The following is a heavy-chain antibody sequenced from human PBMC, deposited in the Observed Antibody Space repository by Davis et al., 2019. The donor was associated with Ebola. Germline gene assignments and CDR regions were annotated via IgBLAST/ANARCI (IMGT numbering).Heavy chain of an antibody. J-gene: IGHJ4*02. CDR2: ISGSGKTT. CDR1: GFTFSSYG. CDR3: ATARAMGTTTYFDH. V-gene: IGHV3-23*01. D-gene: IGHD1-26*01. Sequence: GESLKISCAASGFTFSSYGMSWVRQAPGRGLEWVSTISGSGKTTTYADSVQGRFTISRDNSKITVYLEMHTLRAEDTALYYCATARAMGTTTYFDHWGQGTLVAVSS.